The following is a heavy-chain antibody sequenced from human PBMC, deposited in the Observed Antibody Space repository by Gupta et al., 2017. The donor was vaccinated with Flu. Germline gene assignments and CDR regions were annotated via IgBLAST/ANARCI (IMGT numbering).Heavy chain of an antibody. V-gene: IGHV4-34*01. CDR3: ARGTYSSDWSTNFDF. D-gene: IGHD6-13*01. CDR2: IDRGGAT. Sequence: SSYFWSWIRQSPGKGLEWIGEIDRGGATNYNPSLKSRVAISVDTSKKQFSLTLSSVTAADSAVYYCARGTYSSDWSTNFDFWGQGTLVIVSS. J-gene: IGHJ4*02. CDR1: SSYF.